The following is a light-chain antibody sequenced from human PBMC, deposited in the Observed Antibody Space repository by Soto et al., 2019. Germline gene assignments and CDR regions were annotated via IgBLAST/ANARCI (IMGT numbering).Light chain of an antibody. Sequence: DIEMTQSPSTLSASVGDTVTITGRASPTASYWLAWYQHKPGKVPRLLIFDASKLVSGVPSRFSGSGSGSDFTLTISTLQPDDSATYYCQQYNSHSRTFGQGTKVEIK. CDR2: DAS. J-gene: IGKJ1*01. CDR3: QQYNSHSRT. CDR1: PTASYW. V-gene: IGKV1-5*01.